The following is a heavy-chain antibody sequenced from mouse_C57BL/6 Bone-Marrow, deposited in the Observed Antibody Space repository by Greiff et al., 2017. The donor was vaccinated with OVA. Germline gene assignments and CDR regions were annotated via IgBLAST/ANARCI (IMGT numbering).Heavy chain of an antibody. D-gene: IGHD2-4*01. V-gene: IGHV6-3*01. CDR3: TEYDSWFAY. Sequence: EVQGVESGGGLVQPGGSMKLSCVASGFTFSNYWMNWVRQSPEKGLEWVAQIRLKSDNYATHYAESVKGRFTISRDDSKSSVYLQMNNLRAEDTGIYYCTEYDSWFAYWGQGTLVTVSA. CDR2: IRLKSDNYAT. J-gene: IGHJ3*01. CDR1: GFTFSNYW.